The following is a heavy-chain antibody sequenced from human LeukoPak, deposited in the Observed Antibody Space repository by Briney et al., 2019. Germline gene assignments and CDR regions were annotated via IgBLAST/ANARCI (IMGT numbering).Heavy chain of an antibody. V-gene: IGHV4-4*07. D-gene: IGHD3-3*01. CDR3: ARDAYDFWSGFPSYYYYYMDV. J-gene: IGHJ6*03. CDR1: GGSISSYY. Sequence: SETLSLTCTVSGGSISSYYWSWIRQPPGKGLEWIGRIYTSGSTNYNPSLKSRVTMSVDTSKNQFSLKLSSVTAADTAVYYCARDAYDFWSGFPSYYYYYMDVWGKGTTVTVSS. CDR2: IYTSGST.